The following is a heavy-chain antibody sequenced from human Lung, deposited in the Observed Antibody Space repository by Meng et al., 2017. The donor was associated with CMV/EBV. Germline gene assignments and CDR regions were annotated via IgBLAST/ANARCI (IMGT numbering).Heavy chain of an antibody. J-gene: IGHJ4*02. CDR3: ARGQDIGAF. Sequence: GGSXRLSCVASGFTFTRHWMIWVRQPPGKGLEWVANIKEDGSTKLYVDSVKGRFTISRDNSKNSLFLQMNSLRVEDTAVYYCARGQDIGAFWGQGTLVTVSS. CDR1: GFTFTRHW. CDR2: IKEDGSTK. D-gene: IGHD5-12*01. V-gene: IGHV3-7*01.